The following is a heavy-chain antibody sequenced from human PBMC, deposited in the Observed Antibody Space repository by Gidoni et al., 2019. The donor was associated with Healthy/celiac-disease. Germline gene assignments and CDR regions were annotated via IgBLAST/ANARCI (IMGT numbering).Heavy chain of an antibody. CDR3: AKVFRSSSWYLDY. CDR1: GFTFSSYG. Sequence: QVQLVESAGGVVQPGRSLRLSCAASGFTFSSYGMHWVRQAPGKGLEWVAVISYDGSNKYYADSVKGRFTISRDNSKNTLYLQMNSLRAEDTAVYYCAKVFRSSSWYLDYWGQGTLVTVSS. J-gene: IGHJ4*02. D-gene: IGHD6-13*01. V-gene: IGHV3-30*18. CDR2: ISYDGSNK.